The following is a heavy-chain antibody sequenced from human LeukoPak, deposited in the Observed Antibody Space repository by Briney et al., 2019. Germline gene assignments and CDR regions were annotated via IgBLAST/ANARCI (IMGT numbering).Heavy chain of an antibody. J-gene: IGHJ5*02. V-gene: IGHV3-9*01. Sequence: GGSVRLSCAASGFVVSGNHMTWVRQAPGKGLEWVSGISWNSGSIGYADSVKGRFTISRDNAKNSLYLQMNSLRAEDTALYYCAKGVGYCSGGSCYTGHNWFDPWGQGTLVTVSS. CDR2: ISWNSGSI. CDR3: AKGVGYCSGGSCYTGHNWFDP. D-gene: IGHD2-15*01. CDR1: GFVVSGNH.